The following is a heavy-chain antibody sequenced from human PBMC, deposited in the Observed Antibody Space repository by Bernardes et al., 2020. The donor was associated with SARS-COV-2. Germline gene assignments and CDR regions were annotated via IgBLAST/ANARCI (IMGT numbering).Heavy chain of an antibody. J-gene: IGHJ3*02. CDR1: GFTFSSYA. CDR3: AKPLGYCSSTSCHGDAFDI. CDR2: ISGSGGTT. D-gene: IGHD2-2*03. V-gene: IGHV3-23*01. Sequence: GGSLRLSCAASGFTFSSYAMSWVRQAPGKGLEWVSVISGSGGTTYNADSVKGRFTISRDNSKKTLFLQMNSLRAEDTAVYYCAKPLGYCSSTSCHGDAFDIWGQGTMVTVSS.